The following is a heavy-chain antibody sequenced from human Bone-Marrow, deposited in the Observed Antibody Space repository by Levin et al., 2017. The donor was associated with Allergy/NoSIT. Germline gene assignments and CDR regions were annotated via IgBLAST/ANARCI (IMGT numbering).Heavy chain of an antibody. CDR3: AKDRRAYSGSPDY. V-gene: IGHV3-30*18. CDR1: GFTFSSHG. D-gene: IGHD1-26*01. J-gene: IGHJ4*02. CDR2: ISYDGSND. Sequence: QPGGSLRLSCAVSGFTFSSHGMHWVRQAPGKGLEWVAVISYDGSNDYYADSVKGRFTISRDNSKNTVYLQMNSLRAEDTALYYCAKDRRAYSGSPDYWGQGTLVTVSS.